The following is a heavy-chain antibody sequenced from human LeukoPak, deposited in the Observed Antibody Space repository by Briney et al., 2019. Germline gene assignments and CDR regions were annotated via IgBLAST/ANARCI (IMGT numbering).Heavy chain of an antibody. CDR1: GFTFSSYA. V-gene: IGHV3-23*01. CDR3: ARDLRYDSSGYSY. J-gene: IGHJ4*02. D-gene: IGHD3-22*01. Sequence: HSGGSLRLSCAASGFTFSSYAMSWVRQAPGKGLEWVSAISGSGGSTYYADSVKGRFTISRDNAKNSLYLQMNSLRAEDTALYYCARDLRYDSSGYSYWGQGTLVTVSS. CDR2: ISGSGGST.